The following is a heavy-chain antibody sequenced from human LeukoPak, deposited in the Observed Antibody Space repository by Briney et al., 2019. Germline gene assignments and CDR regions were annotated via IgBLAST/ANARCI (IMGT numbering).Heavy chain of an antibody. CDR2: ISGSGGST. D-gene: IGHD2-21*02. J-gene: IGHJ6*03. Sequence: PGGSLRLSCAASGFTFSSYAMSWVRQAPGKGLEWVSAISGSGGSTYYADSVKGRFTISRDNSKNTLYLQMNSLRAEDTAVYYCAKDSRVRGLPDYYYCMDVWGKGTTVTVSS. CDR1: GFTFSSYA. CDR3: AKDSRVRGLPDYYYCMDV. V-gene: IGHV3-23*01.